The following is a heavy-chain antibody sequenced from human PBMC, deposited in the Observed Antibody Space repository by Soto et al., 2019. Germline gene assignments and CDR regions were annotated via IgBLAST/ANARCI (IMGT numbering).Heavy chain of an antibody. CDR2: ISAYNGNT. D-gene: IGHD3-10*01. J-gene: IGHJ4*02. CDR1: GYTFTSYG. V-gene: IGHV1-18*04. Sequence: ASVKVSCKASGYTFTSYGISWVRQAPGQGLEWMGWISAYNGNTNYAQKLQGRGTITTDTTTSTAYMELRRLRSDDTAVYYCARDPSAYMYYYGSRASVDECETWGQGTLVTV. CDR3: ARDPSAYMYYYGSRASVDECET.